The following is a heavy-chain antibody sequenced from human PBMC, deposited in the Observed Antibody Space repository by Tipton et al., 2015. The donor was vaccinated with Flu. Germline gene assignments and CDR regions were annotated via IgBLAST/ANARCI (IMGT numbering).Heavy chain of an antibody. D-gene: IGHD2-15*01. CDR2: VSGSGFRT. J-gene: IGHJ4*02. V-gene: IGHV3-23*01. CDR1: GFTFSMNV. Sequence: SLRLSCVGTGFTFSMNVISWVRQAPGKGLEWVSGVSGSGFRTHYTDSVKGRFTVSRDNSKSTVYLEMNSLRVEDTAIYYCAIGLYGGGSWFSPRVDQWGQGTLVTVSS. CDR3: AIGLYGGGSWFSPRVDQ.